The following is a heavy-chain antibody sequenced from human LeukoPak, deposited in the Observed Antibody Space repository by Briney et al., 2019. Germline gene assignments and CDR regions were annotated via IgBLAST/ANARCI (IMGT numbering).Heavy chain of an antibody. CDR2: ISGSGGST. Sequence: GGSLRLSCAASGFTFSSYGMSWVRQAPGKGLEWVSAISGSGGSTYYADSVKGRFTISRDNAKNSLYLQMNSLRAEDTAVYYCATLGSYLSPFDYWGQGTLVTVSS. V-gene: IGHV3-23*01. J-gene: IGHJ4*02. CDR1: GFTFSSYG. CDR3: ATLGSYLSPFDY. D-gene: IGHD1-26*01.